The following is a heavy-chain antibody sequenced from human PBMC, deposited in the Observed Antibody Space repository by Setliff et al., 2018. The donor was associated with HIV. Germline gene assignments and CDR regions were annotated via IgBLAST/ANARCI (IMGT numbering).Heavy chain of an antibody. D-gene: IGHD3-22*01. CDR3: ARDTHYFDRRDYYFYIDV. V-gene: IGHV1-24*01. Sequence: ASVKVSCKVSGYTLTELTMHWVRQAPGKGLEWMGYFDPEDGETIYAQKFQGRVTMTEDTSADTAYMEMSSLRSDDTAVYYCARDTHYFDRRDYYFYIDVWGKGTTVTVSS. CDR1: GYTLTELT. CDR2: FDPEDGET. J-gene: IGHJ6*03.